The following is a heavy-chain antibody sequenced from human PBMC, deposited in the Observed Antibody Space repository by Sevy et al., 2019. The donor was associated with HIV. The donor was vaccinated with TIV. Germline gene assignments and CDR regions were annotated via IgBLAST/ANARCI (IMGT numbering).Heavy chain of an antibody. V-gene: IGHV1-2*02. D-gene: IGHD2-2*01. J-gene: IGHJ4*02. Sequence: ASVKVSCKASAYTFTGHYIHWVRQAPGQGLECMGWINPNSGGTIYAQKFQGRVTMTRDTSISTAYMELSMLRSDDTAVYYCARGGVVVEPAARGYFDYWGQGTLVTVSS. CDR1: AYTFTGHY. CDR2: INPNSGGT. CDR3: ARGGVVVEPAARGYFDY.